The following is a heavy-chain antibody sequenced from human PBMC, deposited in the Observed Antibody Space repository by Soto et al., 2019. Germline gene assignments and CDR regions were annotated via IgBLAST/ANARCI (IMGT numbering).Heavy chain of an antibody. CDR2: ISSSSSSI. V-gene: IGHV3-48*01. Sequence: PGGSLRLSCAASGITFSSYSMNWVRQAPGKGLEWVSYISSSSSSIYYADPVKGRFTISRDNAKNSLYLQMNSLRVEDTAVYYCASLGSGNHNDHWGQGILVTVSS. CDR1: GITFSSYS. D-gene: IGHD5-12*01. CDR3: ASLGSGNHNDH. J-gene: IGHJ4*02.